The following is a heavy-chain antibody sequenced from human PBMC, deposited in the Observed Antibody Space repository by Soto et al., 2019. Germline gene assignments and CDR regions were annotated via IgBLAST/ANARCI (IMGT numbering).Heavy chain of an antibody. CDR2: IYYSGRT. CDR1: GGSISSGGNC. J-gene: IGHJ4*02. D-gene: IGHD2-15*01. CDR3: ASVCAGSLLGYYFDY. V-gene: IGHV4-31*03. Sequence: SETLSLTCTVSGGSISSGGNCWSWLRQHPGKGLEWIGYIYYSGRTYYNPSLKRRVTITVDTSKNQFSLKLSSETAADTADYCCASVCAGSLLGYYFDYWGQGTLVTVSS.